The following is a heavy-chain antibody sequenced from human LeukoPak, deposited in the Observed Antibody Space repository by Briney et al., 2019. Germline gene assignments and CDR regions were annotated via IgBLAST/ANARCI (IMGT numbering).Heavy chain of an antibody. V-gene: IGHV4-59*01. J-gene: IGHJ4*02. CDR1: GGSINSYY. D-gene: IGHD3-10*01. Sequence: SETLSLTCTVSGGSINSYYWSWIRQPPGKGLEWIGYIYYSGSTSYNPSLKSRVTISVDTSKNQFSLKLRSVTAADTAVYFCARGASRAGTYYFDYWGQGTLLTVSS. CDR2: IYYSGST. CDR3: ARGASRAGTYYFDY.